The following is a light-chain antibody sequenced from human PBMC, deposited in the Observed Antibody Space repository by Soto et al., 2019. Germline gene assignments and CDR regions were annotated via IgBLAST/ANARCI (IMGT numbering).Light chain of an antibody. V-gene: IGLV1-40*01. CDR1: SSNIGAGYD. J-gene: IGLJ3*02. CDR3: QSKASSLGGGV. Sequence: QSVLTQPPSVSGAPGQRVTISCTGSSSNIGAGYDVHWYQQLPGTAPKLLIYGNSNRPSGVPDRFSGSKSGTSASLAITGLQAEDGADNSCQSKASSLGGGVFGGGPRLTAL. CDR2: GNS.